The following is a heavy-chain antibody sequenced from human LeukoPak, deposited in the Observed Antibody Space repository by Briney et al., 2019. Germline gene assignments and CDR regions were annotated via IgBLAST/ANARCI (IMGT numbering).Heavy chain of an antibody. V-gene: IGHV4-39*01. D-gene: IGHD3-22*01. CDR3: ARRRYYDGSGYLE. CDR1: GDSVSRSDSY. J-gene: IGHJ1*01. Sequence: SETLSLTCSVSGDSVSRSDSYWDWIRQPPGKGLEWIGTIYYSGRTYYSPSLKSRVTMSVDPSDNQFSLNLRSVTAADTAVYYCARRRYYDGSGYLEWGQGTLLSVSS. CDR2: IYYSGRT.